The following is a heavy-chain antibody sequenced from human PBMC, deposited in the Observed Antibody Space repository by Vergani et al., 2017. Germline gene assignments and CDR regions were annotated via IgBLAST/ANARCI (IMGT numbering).Heavy chain of an antibody. Sequence: QVQLVESGGGVVQPGRSLRLSCAASGFTFSSYGMHWVRQAPGKGLEWVAVISYDGSNKYYADSVKGRFIISRDNSKNTLYLQMNSLRAEDTAVYYCARGTEYYYDSSGYYVGWFDPWGQGTLVTVSS. D-gene: IGHD3-22*01. CDR1: GFTFSSYG. V-gene: IGHV3-30*03. J-gene: IGHJ5*02. CDR2: ISYDGSNK. CDR3: ARGTEYYYDSSGYYVGWFDP.